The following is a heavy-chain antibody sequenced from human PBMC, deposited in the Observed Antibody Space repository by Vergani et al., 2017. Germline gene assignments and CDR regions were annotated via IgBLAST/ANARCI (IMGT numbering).Heavy chain of an antibody. CDR2: IWYDGSNK. V-gene: IGHV3-33*06. CDR1: GFTFSSYG. J-gene: IGHJ4*02. CDR3: AKGRRNTVTTSFDY. D-gene: IGHD4-17*01. Sequence: QVQLVESGGGLVQPGRSLRLSCAASGFTFSSYGMHWVRQAPGKGLEWVSVIWYDGSNKYYADSVKGRFTISRDNSKNTLYLQMNSLRAEDTAVYYCAKGRRNTVTTSFDYWGQGTLVTVSS.